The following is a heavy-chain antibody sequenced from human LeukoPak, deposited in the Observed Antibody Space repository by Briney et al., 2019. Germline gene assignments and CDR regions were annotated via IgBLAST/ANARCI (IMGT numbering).Heavy chain of an antibody. J-gene: IGHJ5*02. D-gene: IGHD5-18*01. CDR1: GYTFTSYG. CDR3: ARAKDGYSYGTGVWFDP. CDR2: ISAYNGNT. V-gene: IGHV1-18*01. Sequence: GASVKVSCKASGYTFTSYGISWVRQAPGQGLEWMGWISAYNGNTNYAQKLQGRVTMTTDTSTSTAYMELSSLRSEDTAVYYCARAKDGYSYGTGVWFDPWGQGTLVTVSS.